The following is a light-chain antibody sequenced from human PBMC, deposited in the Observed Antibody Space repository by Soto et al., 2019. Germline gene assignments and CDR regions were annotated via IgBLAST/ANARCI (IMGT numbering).Light chain of an antibody. CDR2: KGT. Sequence: QSVLAQPASLSGSPGQSITISCTGTSSDVGAYNSVSWYQQHPHKAPQVIIYKGTQRPSGVSNRFSGSTSGNAASLTISGLQADDEADYYCCSFAPESTYVFGNGTKVTVL. V-gene: IGLV2-23*01. CDR3: CSFAPESTYV. J-gene: IGLJ1*01. CDR1: SSDVGAYNS.